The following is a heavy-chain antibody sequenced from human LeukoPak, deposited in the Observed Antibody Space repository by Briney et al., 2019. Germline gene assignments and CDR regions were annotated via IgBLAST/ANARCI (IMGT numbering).Heavy chain of an antibody. J-gene: IGHJ4*02. V-gene: IGHV1-69*05. CDR3: ARDGNRDSGYDSYYFDY. D-gene: IGHD5-12*01. CDR2: IIPIFGIA. Sequence: SVKVSCKASGGTFSSYAISWVRQAPGQGLEWMGGIIPIFGIANYAQKFQGRVTITTDESTSTAYMELSSLRSEDTAVYYCARDGNRDSGYDSYYFDYWGQGTLVTVSS. CDR1: GGTFSSYA.